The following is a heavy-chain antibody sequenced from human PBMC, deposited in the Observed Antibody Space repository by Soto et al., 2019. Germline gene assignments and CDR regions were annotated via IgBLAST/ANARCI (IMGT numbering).Heavy chain of an antibody. V-gene: IGHV1-18*01. D-gene: IGHD3-22*01. CDR2: ISAYNGNT. CDR1: GYTFTSYG. Sequence: ASVKVSCKASGYTFTSYGISWVRQAPGQGLEWMGWISAYNGNTNYAQKLQGRVTMTTDTSTSTAYMELRSLRSDDTAVYYCARESSYYDSSGFLYYYYYYGMDVWGHGTTVTGFS. J-gene: IGHJ6*02. CDR3: ARESSYYDSSGFLYYYYYYGMDV.